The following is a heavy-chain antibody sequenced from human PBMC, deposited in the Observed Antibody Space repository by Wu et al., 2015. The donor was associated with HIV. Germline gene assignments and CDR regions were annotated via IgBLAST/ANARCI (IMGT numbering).Heavy chain of an antibody. V-gene: IGHV1-18*01. J-gene: IGHJ2*01. CDR1: LHLYRLS. CDR3: ARDADGIVGAKIGRYFDV. CDR2: STLIVVTT. D-gene: IGHD1-26*01. Sequence: QVQLLQSGAEVKKPWGLSEGLLQGFRLHLYRLSNHLGATRPLAKGLSGWDGSTLIVVTTKYAQKFQGRVTLTTDTSTRTAYMELRSLRSDDTAVYYCARDADGIVGAKIGRYFDVWGRGSLVRVSS.